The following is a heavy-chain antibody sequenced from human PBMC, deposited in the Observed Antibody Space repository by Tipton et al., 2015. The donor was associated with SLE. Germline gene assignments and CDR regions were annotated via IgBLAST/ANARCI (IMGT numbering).Heavy chain of an antibody. D-gene: IGHD6-13*01. CDR3: ARRRVSHAFVI. J-gene: IGHJ3*02. CDR2: INHSGST. Sequence: TLSLTCAVYGGSFSGYYWSWIRQPPGKGLEWIGEINHSGSTNYNPSLKSRFTISVDTSKNQFSLMLSSVTAADTAVYYCARRRVSHAFVIWGQGTMVTVSS. V-gene: IGHV4-34*01. CDR1: GGSFSGYY.